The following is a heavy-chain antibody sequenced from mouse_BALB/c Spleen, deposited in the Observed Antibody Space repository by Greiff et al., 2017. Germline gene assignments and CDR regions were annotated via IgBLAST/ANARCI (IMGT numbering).Heavy chain of an antibody. J-gene: IGHJ4*01. D-gene: IGHD1-1*01. Sequence: VQLKESGPDLVNPSQSLSLTCTVTGYSITSGYSWHWIRQFPGNKLEWMGYIHYSGSTNYNPSLKSRSSITRDTSKNQFFLQLNSVTTEDTATYYCARKTTVVDAMDYWGQGTSVTVSA. CDR1: GYSITSGYS. V-gene: IGHV3-1*02. CDR2: IHYSGST. CDR3: ARKTTVVDAMDY.